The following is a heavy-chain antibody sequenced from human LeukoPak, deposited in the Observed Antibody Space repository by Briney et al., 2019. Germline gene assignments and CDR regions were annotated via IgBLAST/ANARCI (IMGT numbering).Heavy chain of an antibody. CDR1: GGSISSSSYY. CDR3: ARLGSLWFGELLGEFDY. Sequence: SETLSLTCTVSGGSISSSSYYWGWIRQPPGKGLEWIGSIYYSGSTYYNPSLKSRVTISVDTSKNQFSLKLSSVTAADTAVYYCARLGSLWFGELLGEFDYWGQGTLVTVSS. J-gene: IGHJ4*02. CDR2: IYYSGST. V-gene: IGHV4-39*01. D-gene: IGHD3-10*01.